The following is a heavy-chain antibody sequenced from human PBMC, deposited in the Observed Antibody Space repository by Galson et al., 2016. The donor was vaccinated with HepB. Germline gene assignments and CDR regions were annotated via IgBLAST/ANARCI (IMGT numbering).Heavy chain of an antibody. J-gene: IGHJ4*02. CDR1: GFSLSSAIVG. D-gene: IGHD6-19*01. CDR3: ARIKKDPNGWYSSDS. V-gene: IGHV2-26*01. CDR2: IFSNDEK. Sequence: PALVKPTQTLTLTCTVSGFSLSSAIVGVNWIRQPPGKALEWLAHIFSNDEKSSITSLKSRLTISKGTSKSQVILTITNMDPVDTATYYCARIKKDPNGWYSSDSWGPGILVTVSS.